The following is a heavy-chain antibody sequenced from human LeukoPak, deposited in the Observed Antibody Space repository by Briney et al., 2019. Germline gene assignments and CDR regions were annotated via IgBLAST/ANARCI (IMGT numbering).Heavy chain of an antibody. Sequence: GRSLRLSCAASGFTFSSYGMHWVRQAPGKGLEWVSSISSSSSYIYYADSVKGRFTISRDNAKNSLYLQMSSLRAEDTAVYYCARTSRSERITIFGGRSDWFDPWGQGTLATVSS. D-gene: IGHD3-3*01. J-gene: IGHJ5*02. CDR2: ISSSSSYI. CDR3: ARTSRSERITIFGGRSDWFDP. V-gene: IGHV3-21*01. CDR1: GFTFSSYG.